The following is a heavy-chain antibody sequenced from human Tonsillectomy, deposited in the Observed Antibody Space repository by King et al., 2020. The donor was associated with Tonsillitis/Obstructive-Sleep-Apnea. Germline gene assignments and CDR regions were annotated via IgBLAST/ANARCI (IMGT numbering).Heavy chain of an antibody. D-gene: IGHD6-13*01. CDR3: ARPPGSAAAVIIYYYSMDV. V-gene: IGHV3-30*04. Sequence: VQLVESGGGVVQPGTSLRLSCAASGFTFTSYAMHWVRQGPGKGLEWGAVISYDGGNKNYADSVKGRFTISRDNYKNTLYLQMNRLRADDTAVYYCARPPGSAAAVIIYYYSMDVWGQGTPVTVSS. CDR1: GFTFTSYA. J-gene: IGHJ6*02. CDR2: ISYDGGNK.